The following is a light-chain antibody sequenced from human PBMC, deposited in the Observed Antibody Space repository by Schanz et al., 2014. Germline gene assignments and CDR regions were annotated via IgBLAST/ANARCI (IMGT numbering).Light chain of an antibody. J-gene: IGKJ2*03. CDR1: QSVSSY. Sequence: DIVLTQSPATLSLSPGERATLSCRASQSVSSYLAWYQHIPGQAPRLLIYDTSNRATGIPARFSGSGSGTDCTLTISSLEPEDFAVYYCQQRSNWPPMYSFGQGTKLEIK. CDR2: DTS. CDR3: QQRSNWPPMYS. V-gene: IGKV3-11*01.